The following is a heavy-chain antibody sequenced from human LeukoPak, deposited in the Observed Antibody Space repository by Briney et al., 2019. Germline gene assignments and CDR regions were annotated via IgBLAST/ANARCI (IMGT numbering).Heavy chain of an antibody. V-gene: IGHV4-30-2*01. D-gene: IGHD1-1*01. CDR3: ARGAGTTLFRS. J-gene: IGHJ5*02. CDR1: GGSISSGGYS. CDR2: IYHSGST. Sequence: PSETLSLTCAVSGGSISSGGYSWSWTRQPPGKGLEWIGYIYHSGSTYYNPSLKSRVTISVDRSKNQFSLKLSSVTAADTAVYYCARGAGTTLFRSWGQGTLVTVSS.